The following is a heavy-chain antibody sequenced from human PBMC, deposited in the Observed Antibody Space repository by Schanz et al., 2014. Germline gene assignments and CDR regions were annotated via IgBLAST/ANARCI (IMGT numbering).Heavy chain of an antibody. CDR1: GFNFNTYA. CDR2: ISSSSSYI. Sequence: EVQLLESGGGLAQPGGSLRLACAASGFNFNTYAMSWVRQAPGKGLEWVSSISSSSSYISYADSVKGRFTISRDNAKNSLYLQMNSLRAEDTAVYYCARFLARYQYYGVDVWGQGTTVIVSS. D-gene: IGHD3-3*01. J-gene: IGHJ6*02. V-gene: IGHV3-21*02. CDR3: ARFLARYQYYGVDV.